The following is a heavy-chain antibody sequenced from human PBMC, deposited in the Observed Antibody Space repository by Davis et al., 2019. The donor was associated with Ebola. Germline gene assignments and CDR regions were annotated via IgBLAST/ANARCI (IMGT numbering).Heavy chain of an antibody. J-gene: IGHJ4*02. D-gene: IGHD3-3*01. CDR1: GFTFTTYG. CDR3: AVDFWSGYWIDY. Sequence: ESLKISCAASGFTFTTYGMTWVRQAPGKGLQWVSGISSSGGSTNYADSVKGRFSISRDNSNNTLYLQMNSLRAEDTAVYYCAVDFWSGYWIDYWGQGTLVTVSS. CDR2: ISSSGGST. V-gene: IGHV3-23*01.